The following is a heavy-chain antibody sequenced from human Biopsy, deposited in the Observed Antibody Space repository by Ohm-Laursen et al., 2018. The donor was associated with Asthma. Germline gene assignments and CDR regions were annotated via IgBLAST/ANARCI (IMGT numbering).Heavy chain of an antibody. Sequence: RSLRLSCAASGFSFSEFVMHWVRQAPGKGLEWVAVISYDGSTKYYADSVKGRFTISRDNAKNSVFLHMDSLRPEDTAFYYCAKVRSDWVITESFDYWGQGVLVTVSS. CDR1: GFSFSEFV. CDR2: ISYDGSTK. CDR3: AKVRSDWVITESFDY. D-gene: IGHD3-22*01. V-gene: IGHV3-30*18. J-gene: IGHJ4*02.